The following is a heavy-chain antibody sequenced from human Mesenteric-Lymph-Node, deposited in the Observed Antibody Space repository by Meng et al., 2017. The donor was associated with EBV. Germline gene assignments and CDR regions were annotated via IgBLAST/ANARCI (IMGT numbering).Heavy chain of an antibody. CDR1: GFSLSTSGVG. J-gene: IGHJ5*02. V-gene: IGHV2-5*02. D-gene: IGHD4-11*01. CDR2: IYWDDDK. Sequence: QITLKESGPTLVKPTQTLTLTCTFSGFSLSTSGVGVGWIRQPPGKALEWLELIYWDDDKSYSPSLKNRLTITKDTSKNQVVLTMTNMDPVDTATYYCAHRRGAYSNFNWFDPWGQGTLVPVSS. CDR3: AHRRGAYSNFNWFDP.